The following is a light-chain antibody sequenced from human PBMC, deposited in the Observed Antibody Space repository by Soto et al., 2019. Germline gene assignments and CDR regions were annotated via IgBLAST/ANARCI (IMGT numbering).Light chain of an antibody. CDR3: QQSFSSPPWT. CDR2: AAS. CDR1: QNIKTY. Sequence: DIQMTQSPSSLSASVGDSVTITCRASQNIKTYLNWYQQKPGKAPNLLIYAASSLHSGVPSRFSGSGSGTDFTLTISSLQPEDFATYYCQQSFSSPPWTFGQGTKVDSK. V-gene: IGKV1-39*01. J-gene: IGKJ1*01.